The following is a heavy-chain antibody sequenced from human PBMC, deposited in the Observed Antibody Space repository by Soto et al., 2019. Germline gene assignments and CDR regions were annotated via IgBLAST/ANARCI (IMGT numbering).Heavy chain of an antibody. J-gene: IGHJ6*02. CDR1: GLTFSSYD. Sequence: GGSLRLSCAASGLTFSSYDMSWVRQAPGKGLEWVSTIRGGGGRTYYADSVKGRFTISRDNSKNTLYLQMDSLRAKDTAVCYCADPCYDCWSSPGYGMDAWGQGTTVTVSS. D-gene: IGHD3-3*01. V-gene: IGHV3-23*01. CDR3: ADPCYDCWSSPGYGMDA. CDR2: IRGGGGRT.